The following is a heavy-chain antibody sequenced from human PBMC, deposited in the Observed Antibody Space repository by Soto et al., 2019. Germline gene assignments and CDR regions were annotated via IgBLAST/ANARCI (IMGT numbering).Heavy chain of an antibody. CDR1: GGSISSYY. CDR3: ASLGSVNLGYCSGGSCQGWFDL. D-gene: IGHD2-15*01. J-gene: IGHJ5*02. V-gene: IGHV4-59*08. CDR2: IYYSGST. Sequence: PSETLSLTCTVSGGSISSYYWSWIRQPPGKGLEWIGYIYYSGSTNYNPSLKSRVAISVDTSKNQFSLKLSSVTAADTAVYYCASLGSVNLGYCSGGSCQGWFDLWGQGTLVTVSS.